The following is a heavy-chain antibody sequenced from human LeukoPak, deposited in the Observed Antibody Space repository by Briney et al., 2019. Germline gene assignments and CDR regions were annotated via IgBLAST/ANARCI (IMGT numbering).Heavy chain of an antibody. CDR1: AGSINSGDYY. D-gene: IGHD3-22*01. CDR2: IYSPGT. CDR3: ARGIGTSYDSSRDAFDI. Sequence: PSQTLSPTCTVSAGSINSGDYYWSWIRQPAGKGLEWSGRIYSPGTNYNYNPSLKSRVTISIDTSKNQFSLKLTSVTAADTAGYYCARGIGTSYDSSRDAFDIWGQGTMVTVSS. J-gene: IGHJ3*02. V-gene: IGHV4-61*02.